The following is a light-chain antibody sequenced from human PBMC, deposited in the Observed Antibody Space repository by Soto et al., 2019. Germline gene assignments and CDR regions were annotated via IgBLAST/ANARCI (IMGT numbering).Light chain of an antibody. J-gene: IGKJ4*01. V-gene: IGKV3-11*01. CDR2: SAS. Sequence: EIVLTQSPATLSLSPGVRATLSCRASQSVRNDLVWYHQKPGQAPRVLIYSASNRATGIPARFSGSGSGTDFSLTISSLEPEGFAVYYCQQRTNWSPTFGGGTKVEMK. CDR3: QQRTNWSPT. CDR1: QSVRND.